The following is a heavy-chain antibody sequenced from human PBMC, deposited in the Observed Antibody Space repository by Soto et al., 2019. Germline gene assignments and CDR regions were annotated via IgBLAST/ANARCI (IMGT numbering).Heavy chain of an antibody. Sequence: GGSLRLSCAASGFTFSGYEMNWVRQAPGKGLEWVSYISSSGSTIYYADSVKGRFTISRDNAKNSLYLQMNSLRAEDTAVYYCAKYSYAFDYWGQGTLVTVSS. CDR3: AKYSYAFDY. V-gene: IGHV3-48*03. D-gene: IGHD5-18*01. CDR1: GFTFSGYE. CDR2: ISSSGSTI. J-gene: IGHJ4*02.